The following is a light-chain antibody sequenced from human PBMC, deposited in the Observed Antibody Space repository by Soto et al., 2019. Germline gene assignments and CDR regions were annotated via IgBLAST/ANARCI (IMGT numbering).Light chain of an antibody. Sequence: DIQMTQSPSTLSASVGDGVTITCRASQNISVWLAWYQQRPGKAPKFLIYDASNLETGVSSRFSGSGSGTEFTLTIRILQPDDFATYYCQQYDSSSPTFGQGTKLQIK. CDR3: QQYDSSSPT. J-gene: IGKJ2*01. V-gene: IGKV1-5*01. CDR2: DAS. CDR1: QNISVW.